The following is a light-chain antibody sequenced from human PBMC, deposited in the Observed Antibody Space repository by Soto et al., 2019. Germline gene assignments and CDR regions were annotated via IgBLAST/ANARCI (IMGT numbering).Light chain of an antibody. CDR1: QSVNSRY. V-gene: IGKV3-20*01. CDR3: QYYGGTPIT. J-gene: IGKJ5*01. CDR2: GAS. Sequence: EVVMTQSPGTLSLSPGERATLSCRASQSVNSRYLAWYQQKPGQAPRLLISGASTRATGIPARFSGSGSGTDFTLTIGRVESEDFAVYYCQYYGGTPITFGQGTRLEIK.